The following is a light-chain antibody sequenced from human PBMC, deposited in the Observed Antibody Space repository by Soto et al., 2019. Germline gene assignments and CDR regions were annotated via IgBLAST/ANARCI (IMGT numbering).Light chain of an antibody. Sequence: EIVLTQSPATLSLSPGERATLSCRASQSVSSRLAWYQQKPGQAPRLLIYDASERASGIPSRFNGGGSGTDFTLTISSLEPEDFAVYYCQQRSSWQTTFGQGTRLEIK. CDR1: QSVSSR. CDR3: QQRSSWQTT. J-gene: IGKJ5*01. V-gene: IGKV3D-11*02. CDR2: DAS.